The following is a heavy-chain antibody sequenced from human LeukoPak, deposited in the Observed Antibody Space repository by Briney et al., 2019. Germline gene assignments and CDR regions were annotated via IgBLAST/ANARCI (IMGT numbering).Heavy chain of an antibody. CDR1: GLTFRSYA. Sequence: GGSLRLSCAASGLTFRSYAMSWVRQAPGKGLEWVSVVSGGGTVTFYADSVRGRFTISRDNSKNTLYLQMNSLRVEDTAIYYCGRGGSGSAYYYTMDVWGQGTTVTVS. CDR3: GRGGSGSAYYYTMDV. D-gene: IGHD3-16*01. J-gene: IGHJ6*02. V-gene: IGHV3-23*01. CDR2: VSGGGTVT.